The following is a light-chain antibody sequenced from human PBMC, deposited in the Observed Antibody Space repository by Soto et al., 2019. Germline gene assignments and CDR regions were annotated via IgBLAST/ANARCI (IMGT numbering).Light chain of an antibody. CDR2: DAS. Sequence: ELVLTQSPDTLSLSPGERATLSCRAGQRTDSLLAWYQQKPGQAPRLLIYDASHRATGVPARFIGGGSGTDFTLTITSLEPEDFAVYYCHQRSNWIFAFGPGTKV. CDR1: QRTDSL. J-gene: IGKJ3*01. CDR3: HQRSNWIFA. V-gene: IGKV3-11*01.